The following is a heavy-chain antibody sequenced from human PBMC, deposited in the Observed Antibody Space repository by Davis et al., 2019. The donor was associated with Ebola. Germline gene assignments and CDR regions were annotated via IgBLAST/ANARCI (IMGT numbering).Heavy chain of an antibody. J-gene: IGHJ6*02. CDR3: ARGVYEMATIYGMDV. D-gene: IGHD5-24*01. CDR1: GFTFSKNW. CDR2: IKPDSTEK. V-gene: IGHV3-7*03. Sequence: GESLKISCAASGFTFSKNWMSWVRQAPGKGLEWVANIKPDSTEKYYVDSVKGRFTISRDNAKNSLYLQMDSLRAEDTAVYYCARGVYEMATIYGMDVWGQGTTVTVSS.